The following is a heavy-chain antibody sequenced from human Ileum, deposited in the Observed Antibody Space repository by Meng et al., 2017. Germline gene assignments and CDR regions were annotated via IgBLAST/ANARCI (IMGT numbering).Heavy chain of an antibody. Sequence: ECRMAGASWNVSCKASGKTFTSSGLSWVRQAPGQGLEWMGWISPYNGNTNYAQKVQGRLTVTTDTSTSTAYMERRSLRSADTAVYYCARGDSSNRGFDYWGQGTLVTVSS. V-gene: IGHV1-18*01. CDR3: ARGDSSNRGFDY. J-gene: IGHJ4*02. D-gene: IGHD6-19*01. CDR2: ISPYNGNT. CDR1: GKTFTSSG.